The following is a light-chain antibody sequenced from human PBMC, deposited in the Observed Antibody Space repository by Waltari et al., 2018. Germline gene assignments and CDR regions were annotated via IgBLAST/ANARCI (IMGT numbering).Light chain of an antibody. Sequence: DIQLTQSPSFLSASVGDRVTITCRASQGISSYLAWYQQKPGQAPNLLIYAASTLLSGVPSRFSGSGSGTEFTLTSSSLQPEDFATYYCQQLNDYPITFGQGTRLEIK. V-gene: IGKV1-9*01. J-gene: IGKJ5*01. CDR3: QQLNDYPIT. CDR2: AAS. CDR1: QGISSY.